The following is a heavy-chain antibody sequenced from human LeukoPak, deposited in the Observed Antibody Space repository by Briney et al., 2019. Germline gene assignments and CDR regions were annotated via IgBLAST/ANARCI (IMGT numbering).Heavy chain of an antibody. CDR2: IGGSDGTT. D-gene: IGHD3-22*01. CDR1: GFTFSDHY. CDR3: AKRDSSGSYPYYFDY. Sequence: PGGSLRLSCAASGFTFSDHYMAWVRQAPGKGLEWVSAIGGSDGTTYYADSVKGRFTIFRDNSKDTLYLQMNSLRVEDTATYYCAKRDSSGSYPYYFDYWGQGTLVTVSS. J-gene: IGHJ4*02. V-gene: IGHV3-23*01.